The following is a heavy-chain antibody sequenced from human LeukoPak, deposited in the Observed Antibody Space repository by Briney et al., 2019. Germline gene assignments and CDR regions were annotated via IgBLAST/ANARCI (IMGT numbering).Heavy chain of an antibody. V-gene: IGHV4-39*01. Sequence: SETLPLTCTVSGGSISSSDYYWGWIRQPPGTGLEWIGTIHYSGSTYYNPSLKSRVTISVDTSKNQFSLKLSSVTAADTAVYFCACSLGGYYNWFDPWGQGTLVTVSS. CDR1: GGSISSSDYY. CDR2: IHYSGST. D-gene: IGHD2-21*02. CDR3: ACSLGGYYNWFDP. J-gene: IGHJ5*02.